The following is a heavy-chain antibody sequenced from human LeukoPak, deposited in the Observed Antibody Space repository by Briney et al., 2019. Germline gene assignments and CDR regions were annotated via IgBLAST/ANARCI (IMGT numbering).Heavy chain of an antibody. CDR2: IFAGGST. CDR1: GFTVSSNY. CDR3: AKHSPEYYFDY. Sequence: GGSLRLSCAVSGFTVSSNYLSWVRQAPGKGLEWVSVIFAGGSTYYADSVKGRFTISRDNSKNTLYLQMNSLRAEDTAVYYCAKHSPEYYFDYWGQGTLVTVSS. V-gene: IGHV3-66*04. J-gene: IGHJ4*02.